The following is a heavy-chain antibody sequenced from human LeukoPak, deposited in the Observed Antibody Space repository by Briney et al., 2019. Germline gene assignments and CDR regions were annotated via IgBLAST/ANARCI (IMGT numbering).Heavy chain of an antibody. V-gene: IGHV1-8*01. CDR1: GYTFTSYD. CDR3: ARRRGRGSGWYFSISASADYYYYMDV. CDR2: KNPNSGNT. Sequence: ASVKVSCKASGYTFTSYDINWVRQATGQGLEWMGWKNPNSGNTGYAQKFQGRVTMTRNTSISTAYMELSSLRSEDTAVYYCARRRGRGSGWYFSISASADYYYYMDVWGKGTTVTVSS. J-gene: IGHJ6*03. D-gene: IGHD6-19*01.